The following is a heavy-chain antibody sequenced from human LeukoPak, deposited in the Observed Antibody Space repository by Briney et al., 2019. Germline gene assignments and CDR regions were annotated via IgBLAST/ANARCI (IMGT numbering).Heavy chain of an antibody. J-gene: IGHJ6*02. Sequence: SQTLSLTCTVPGGSISSGDYYWSWIRQPPGKGLEWIGYIYYSGSTYYNPSLKSRVTISVDTSKNQFSLKLSSVTAADTAVYYCARDAVVPAAIAYYYYGMDVWGQGTTVTVSS. CDR1: GGSISSGDYY. D-gene: IGHD2-2*01. V-gene: IGHV4-30-4*01. CDR2: IYYSGST. CDR3: ARDAVVPAAIAYYYYGMDV.